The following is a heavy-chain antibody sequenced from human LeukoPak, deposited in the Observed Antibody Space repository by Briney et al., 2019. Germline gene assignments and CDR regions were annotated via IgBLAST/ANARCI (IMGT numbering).Heavy chain of an antibody. J-gene: IGHJ4*02. CDR2: ISCYNGDT. CDR3: MRDPTNTSGRYAYFDY. V-gene: IGHV1-18*01. CDR1: GYTFTHYG. Sequence: ASVTVSFKASGYTFTHYGISWVRQAPGQGLEWMGWISCYNGDTNYAQKFQGRVTMSTDTSTTTAYMELTGLRSDDTAVYYCMRDPTNTSGRYAYFDYWGQGTLVTVSS. D-gene: IGHD6-19*01.